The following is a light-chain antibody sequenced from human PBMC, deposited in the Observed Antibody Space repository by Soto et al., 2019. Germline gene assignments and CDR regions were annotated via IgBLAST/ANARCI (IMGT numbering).Light chain of an antibody. J-gene: IGKJ4*01. CDR1: RGISNF. CDR2: AAS. Sequence: DIKMTQSPSSLSASVGDRVTITCRASRGISNFLAWYQQKPGKVPKLLIYAASTLQSGVPSRFSGSGSGTDFTLTISSLQPEDVATYYCQKYNSAPRTFGGGTKVEIK. CDR3: QKYNSAPRT. V-gene: IGKV1-27*01.